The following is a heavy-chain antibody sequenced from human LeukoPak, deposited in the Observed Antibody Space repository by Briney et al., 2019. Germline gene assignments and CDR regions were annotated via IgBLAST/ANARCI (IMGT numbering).Heavy chain of an antibody. CDR1: GFTFSSYS. CDR3: ARGDGGSPFDY. V-gene: IGHV3-21*01. J-gene: IGHJ4*02. CDR2: ISSSSYI. D-gene: IGHD2-15*01. Sequence: GGSLRLSCAASGFTFSSYSMNWVRQAPGKGLEWVSSISSSSYIYYADSVKGRFIISRDNAKNSLYLQMNSLRAEDTAVYYCARGDGGSPFDYWGQGTLVTVSS.